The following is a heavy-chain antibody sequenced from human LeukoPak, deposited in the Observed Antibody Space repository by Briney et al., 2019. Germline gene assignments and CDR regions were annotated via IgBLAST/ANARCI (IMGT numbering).Heavy chain of an antibody. Sequence: GGSLRLSSAASGFAFSSYAMSWVRQAPGKGLEWVSAISGSGGSTYYADSVKGRFTISRDNSKNTLYLQVNSLRAEDTAVYYCAKGSGYFDYWGQGTLVTVSS. CDR3: AKGSGYFDY. V-gene: IGHV3-23*01. D-gene: IGHD6-19*01. J-gene: IGHJ4*02. CDR1: GFAFSSYA. CDR2: ISGSGGST.